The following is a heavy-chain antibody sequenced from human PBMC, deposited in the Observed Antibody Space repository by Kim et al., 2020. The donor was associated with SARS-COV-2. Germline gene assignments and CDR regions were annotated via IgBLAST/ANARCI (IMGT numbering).Heavy chain of an antibody. D-gene: IGHD3-10*01. CDR2: ISSNGGST. CDR1: GFTFSSYA. CDR3: VKTMVRGLGSRAIPYYYYGMDV. J-gene: IGHJ6*02. V-gene: IGHV3-64D*09. Sequence: GGSLRLSCSASGFTFSSYAMHWVRQAPGKGLEYVSAISSNGGSTYYADSVKGRFTISRDNSKNTLYLQMSSLRAEDTAVYYCVKTMVRGLGSRAIPYYYYGMDVWGQGTTVTVSS.